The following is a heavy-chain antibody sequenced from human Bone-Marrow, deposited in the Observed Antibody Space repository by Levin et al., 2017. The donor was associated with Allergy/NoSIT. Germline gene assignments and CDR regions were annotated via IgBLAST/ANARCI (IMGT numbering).Heavy chain of an antibody. D-gene: IGHD6-6*01. J-gene: IGHJ6*02. Sequence: PGESLKISCAASGFTFSSYSMNWVRQAPGKGLEWVSSISSSSSYIYYADSVKGRFTISRDNAKNSLYLQMNSLRAEDTALYYCARDSSSSPLYYYYGMDGWGQGTTVTVSS. CDR2: ISSSSSYI. CDR3: ARDSSSSPLYYYYGMDG. CDR1: GFTFSSYS. V-gene: IGHV3-21*01.